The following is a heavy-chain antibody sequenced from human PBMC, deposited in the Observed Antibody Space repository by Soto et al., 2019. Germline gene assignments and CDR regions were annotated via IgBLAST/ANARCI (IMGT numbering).Heavy chain of an antibody. J-gene: IGHJ4*02. D-gene: IGHD4-17*01. CDR1: GDTFTDYK. CDR3: ATWLDYGDLEVFDF. Sequence: ASVKVSCKTSGDTFTDYKLHWMRQAPGQGLEWMGWVDPNGGGAYATQKFQGSVTMTWDTSIATAYLEVNRLTTDDTATFFCATWLDYGDLEVFDFWGQGTLVTVSS. CDR2: VDPNGGGA. V-gene: IGHV1-2*04.